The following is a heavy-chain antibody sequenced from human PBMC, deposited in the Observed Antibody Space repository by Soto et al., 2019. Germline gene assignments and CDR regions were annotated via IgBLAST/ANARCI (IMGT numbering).Heavy chain of an antibody. J-gene: IGHJ5*02. D-gene: IGHD3-22*01. CDR2: MYSGGHT. CDR3: ARQPYDSTGYYYGA. CDR1: GGSFSSSTYY. Sequence: QLQLQESGPGLVKPSETLSLTCTVSGGSFSSSTYYWGWIRQPPGKGLEWIGSMYSGGHTHYNPSLKSRVTVSVDTSKNHFSLMLTSVTAADTAMYYCARQPYDSTGYYYGAWGQGTLVTVSS. V-gene: IGHV4-39*01.